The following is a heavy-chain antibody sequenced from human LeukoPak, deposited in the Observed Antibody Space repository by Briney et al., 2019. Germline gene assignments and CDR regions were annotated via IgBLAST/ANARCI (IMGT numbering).Heavy chain of an antibody. D-gene: IGHD6-13*01. CDR1: GFTFSGYA. CDR3: ARASSSWHPFDY. J-gene: IGHJ4*02. CDR2: ISYDGSNK. V-gene: IGHV3-30*04. Sequence: GRSLRLSCAASGFTFSGYAMHWVRQAPGKGLEWVAVISYDGSNKYYADSVKGRFTISRDNSKNTLYLQMNSLRAEDTAVYYCARASSSWHPFDYWGQGTLVTVSS.